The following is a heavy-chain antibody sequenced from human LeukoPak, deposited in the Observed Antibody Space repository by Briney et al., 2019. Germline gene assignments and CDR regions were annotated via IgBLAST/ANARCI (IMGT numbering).Heavy chain of an antibody. CDR3: VRVSTMVPKIIEPRGYFDY. CDR2: DSSTGSP. Sequence: PSETLSLTCTISGDSVSNIESYWGWIRQPPGKQLEWIGSDSSTGSPYYNPSLESRVSFSMSASENQFSLFLNAVTAADTAVYYCVRVSTMVPKIIEPRGYFDYWGQGILVTASS. V-gene: IGHV4-39*07. CDR1: GDSVSNIESY. D-gene: IGHD3-10*01. J-gene: IGHJ4*02.